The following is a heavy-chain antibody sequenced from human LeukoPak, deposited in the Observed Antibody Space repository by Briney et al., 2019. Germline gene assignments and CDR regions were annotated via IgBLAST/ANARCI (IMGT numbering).Heavy chain of an antibody. D-gene: IGHD5-18*01. Sequence: SETLSLTCTVSDGSVSSSSYSWDWIRQPPGKGLEWIGTFYYGGNTYYDPSLKTRVTISVDTSKNHFSLTMSSVTAADTAIYYCARRIRGYSSGYIDYWGRGIRVTVSS. J-gene: IGHJ4*02. V-gene: IGHV4-39*02. CDR1: DGSVSSSSYS. CDR2: FYYGGNT. CDR3: ARRIRGYSSGYIDY.